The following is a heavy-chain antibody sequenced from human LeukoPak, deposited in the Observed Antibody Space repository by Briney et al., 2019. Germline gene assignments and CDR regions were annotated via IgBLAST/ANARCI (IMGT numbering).Heavy chain of an antibody. CDR2: IYYSGST. V-gene: IGHV4-59*08. CDR1: GGSISSYY. Sequence: SETLSLTCTVSGGSISSYYWSWIRQPPGKGLEWIGYIYYSGSTNYNPSLKSRVTISVDTSKNQFSLKLTSVTAADTAVYYCARQTASDNWFDPWGQGTLVTVSS. CDR3: ARQTASDNWFDP. J-gene: IGHJ5*02. D-gene: IGHD5-18*01.